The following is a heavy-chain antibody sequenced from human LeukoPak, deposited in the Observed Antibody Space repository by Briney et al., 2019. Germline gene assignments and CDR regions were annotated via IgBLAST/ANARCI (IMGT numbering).Heavy chain of an antibody. CDR3: VKDTNDMNY. CDR1: GFTFSSYA. V-gene: IGHV3-23*01. Sequence: PGGSLRLSCAASGFTFSSYAMSWVRQAPGKGLEWVSAISGSGGSTYYADSVKGRSTISRDNSKNTLYLQMSSLRAEDTAVYYCVKDTNDMNYWGQGTLVTVSS. J-gene: IGHJ4*02. CDR2: ISGSGGST. D-gene: IGHD3-9*01.